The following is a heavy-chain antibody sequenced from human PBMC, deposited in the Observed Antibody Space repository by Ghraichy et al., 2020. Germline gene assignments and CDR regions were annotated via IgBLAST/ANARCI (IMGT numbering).Heavy chain of an antibody. V-gene: IGHV3-23*01. Sequence: GGSLRLSCAASGFTFSTYAMSWVRQAPGKGLEWVSAISETGRSTYYTDSVKGRFTISRDNSKNTLYLQMNSLRADDTAVYYCAKDVSVGAGYFDYWGQGTLVTVSS. D-gene: IGHD1-26*01. CDR2: ISETGRST. J-gene: IGHJ4*02. CDR1: GFTFSTYA. CDR3: AKDVSVGAGYFDY.